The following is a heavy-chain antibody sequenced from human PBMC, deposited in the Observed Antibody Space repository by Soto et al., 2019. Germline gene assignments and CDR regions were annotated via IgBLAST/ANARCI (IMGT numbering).Heavy chain of an antibody. CDR2: IYYSGTT. V-gene: IGHV4-28*03. CDR1: GFSIGSNNW. CDR3: ARGWVRYSYGPDAFDI. D-gene: IGHD5-18*01. Sequence: SETLSLTCAVSGFSIGSNNWWGWIRQPPGKGLEWIGNIYYSGTTQFNPSLKSRVTMSIDGAKNQFSLKLSSVTAADTAVYYCARGWVRYSYGPDAFDIWGQGTMVTVSS. J-gene: IGHJ3*02.